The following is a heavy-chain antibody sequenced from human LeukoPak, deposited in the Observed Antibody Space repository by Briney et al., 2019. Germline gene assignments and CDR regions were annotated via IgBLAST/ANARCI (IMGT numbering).Heavy chain of an antibody. D-gene: IGHD3-22*01. CDR1: GFTFGDYA. V-gene: IGHV3-49*04. CDR2: IRSKAYGGTT. CDR3: TRDRDYYDRRPILQH. J-gene: IGHJ1*01. Sequence: GGSLRLSCTASGFTFGDYAMSWVRQAPGKGLEWVGFIRSKAYGGTTEYAASVKGRFPISRDDSKSIAYLQMNSLKTEDTAVYYCTRDRDYYDRRPILQHWGQGTLVTVSS.